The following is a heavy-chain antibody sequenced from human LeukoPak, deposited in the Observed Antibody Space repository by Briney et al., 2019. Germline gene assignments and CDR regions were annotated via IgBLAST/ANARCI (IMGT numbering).Heavy chain of an antibody. CDR1: GGSISSSSYY. CDR3: ARVPYYYDSSGYYQFDY. D-gene: IGHD3-22*01. V-gene: IGHV4-39*07. Sequence: KPSETLSLTCTVSGGSISSSSYYWGWIRQPPGKGLEWIGSIYYSGSTYYNPSLKSRVAISVDTSKNQFSLKLSSVTAADTAVYYCARVPYYYDSSGYYQFDYWGQGTLVTVSS. J-gene: IGHJ4*02. CDR2: IYYSGST.